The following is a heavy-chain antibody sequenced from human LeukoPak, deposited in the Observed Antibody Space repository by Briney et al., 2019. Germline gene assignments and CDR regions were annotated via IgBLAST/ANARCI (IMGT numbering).Heavy chain of an antibody. D-gene: IGHD3-10*01. CDR3: ARDLQVVRGVKAGSAFDI. Sequence: SGTLSLTCAVAGGSISSSHWWSWVRQPPGKGLEWIGQMYHSGSTNFNPSLKSRLTISVDKSNNQFSLKLRFVTAADTAMYYCARDLQVVRGVKAGSAFDIWGQGTMVTVSS. V-gene: IGHV4-4*02. CDR1: GGSISSSHW. CDR2: MYHSGST. J-gene: IGHJ3*02.